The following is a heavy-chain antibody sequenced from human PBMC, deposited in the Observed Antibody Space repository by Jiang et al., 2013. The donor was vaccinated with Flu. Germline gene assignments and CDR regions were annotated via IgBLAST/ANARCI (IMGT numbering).Heavy chain of an antibody. CDR1: GDSVSSSTAA. J-gene: IGHJ4*02. CDR3: VRDSSRRCSGGSCYGGFDH. V-gene: IGHV6-1*01. D-gene: IGHD2-15*01. CDR2: TYYESKWYT. Sequence: TSQTLSLTCAISGDSVSSSTAAWNWVRQSPSKGLEWLGRTYYESKWYTDYALSVKRRISINPDTSKNQVSLQMNSVTAEDTAVYYCVRDSSRRCSGGSCYGGFDHWGPGNPGHRLL.